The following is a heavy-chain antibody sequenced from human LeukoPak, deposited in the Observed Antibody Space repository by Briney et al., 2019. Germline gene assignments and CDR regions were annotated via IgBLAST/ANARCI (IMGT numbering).Heavy chain of an antibody. V-gene: IGHV3-48*03. CDR1: GFSFSSYE. CDR2: IRSSGITT. D-gene: IGHD3-16*01. CDR3: VRVGNSLNYFDC. Sequence: PGGSLRLSCAATGFSFSSYEMNWVRQAPGKGLEWVSYIRSSGITTYYADSVKGRFTISRDNAEDSLYLQMNSLRAEDTAVYYCVRVGNSLNYFDCWGQGTLVTVSS. J-gene: IGHJ4*02.